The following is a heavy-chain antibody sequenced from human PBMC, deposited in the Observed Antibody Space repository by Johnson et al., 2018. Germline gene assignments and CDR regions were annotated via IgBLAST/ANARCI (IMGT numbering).Heavy chain of an antibody. CDR1: GFTVSSYH. CDR3: AKAGYYDSSGYYYYFQH. CDR2: IFSNDDL. V-gene: IGHV3-66*02. Sequence: VQLVESGGGLVQPGGSLRLSCAASGFTVSSYHMAWVRQAPGKGLAWVSVIFSNDDLYYAESVKGRFTISRDNSKTSLFLQMNSLRAEDTAVYYCAKAGYYDSSGYYYYFQHWGQGTLVTVSS. J-gene: IGHJ1*01. D-gene: IGHD3-22*01.